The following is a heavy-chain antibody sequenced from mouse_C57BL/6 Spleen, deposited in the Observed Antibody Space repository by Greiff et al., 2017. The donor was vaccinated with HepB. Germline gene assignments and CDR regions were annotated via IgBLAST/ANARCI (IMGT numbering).Heavy chain of an antibody. V-gene: IGHV14-4*01. J-gene: IGHJ4*01. CDR2: IDPENGDT. D-gene: IGHD2-4*01. Sequence: EVQLQQSGAELVRPGASVKLSCTASGFNIKDDYMHWVKQRPEQGLEWIGWIDPENGDTEYASKFQGKATITADTSSNTAYLQLSSLTSEDTAVYYCTPISCYDYEGNAMDYWGQGTSVTVSS. CDR1: GFNIKDDY. CDR3: TPISCYDYEGNAMDY.